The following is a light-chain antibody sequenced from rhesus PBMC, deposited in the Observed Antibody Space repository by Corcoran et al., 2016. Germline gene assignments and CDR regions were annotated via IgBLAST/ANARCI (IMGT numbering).Light chain of an antibody. Sequence: EIVMTQSPATLSLSPGERATLSCRASQSVSSSLAWYQQKPGQAPKPLIYGASSRATGIPDRFSGSGSGTEFTLTISSLEPEDVGVYHCQQYNDLLPFTFGPGTKLDIK. V-gene: IGKV3-42*02. CDR1: QSVSSS. J-gene: IGKJ3*01. CDR3: QQYNDLLPFT. CDR2: GAS.